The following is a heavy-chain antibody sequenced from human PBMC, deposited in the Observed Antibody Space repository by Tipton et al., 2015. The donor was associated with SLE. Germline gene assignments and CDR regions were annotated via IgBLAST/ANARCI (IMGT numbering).Heavy chain of an antibody. CDR2: IYYSGST. CDR1: GGSISSSSYY. V-gene: IGHV4-61*05. Sequence: TLSLTCTVSGGSISSSSYYWGWIRQPPGKGLEWIGYIYYSGSTNYNPSLKGRVTMSVDTSKNQFSLNLSSVTAADTAVYYCARNYYGSGSHFDLWGRGTLVTVSS. D-gene: IGHD3-10*01. J-gene: IGHJ2*01. CDR3: ARNYYGSGSHFDL.